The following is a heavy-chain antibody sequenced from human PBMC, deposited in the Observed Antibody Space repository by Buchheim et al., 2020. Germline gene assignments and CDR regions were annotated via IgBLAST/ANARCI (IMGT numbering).Heavy chain of an antibody. CDR1: GYTFTSYY. V-gene: IGHV1-46*03. CDR3: ARVVRLGELYSGADS. J-gene: IGHJ4*02. D-gene: IGHD3-16*01. Sequence: QVHPVQSGAEVKKPGASVKVSCKASGYTFTSYYMHWVRQAPGQGLEWMGIINPSGGSAIYAQNFQGRVTMTRDTSTSTVFMELSSLRSDDTAVHYCARVVRLGELYSGADSWGQGTL. CDR2: INPSGGSA.